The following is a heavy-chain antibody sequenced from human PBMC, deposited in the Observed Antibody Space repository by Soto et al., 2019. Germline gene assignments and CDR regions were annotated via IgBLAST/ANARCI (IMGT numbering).Heavy chain of an antibody. V-gene: IGHV3-48*02. J-gene: IGHJ3*02. CDR3: AREGGRHCSPTGCYNAFDI. CDR2: ISSSSSSTI. Sequence: PGGSLRLSCVSSGFSFSAFSMNWVRQAPGKGLEWVSYISSSSSSTIYYADSVKGRLTISRDNAKNSLFLQMDSLRDEDTAVYYCAREGGRHCSPTGCYNAFDIWGQGTMVTVSS. CDR1: GFSFSAFS. D-gene: IGHD2-2*02.